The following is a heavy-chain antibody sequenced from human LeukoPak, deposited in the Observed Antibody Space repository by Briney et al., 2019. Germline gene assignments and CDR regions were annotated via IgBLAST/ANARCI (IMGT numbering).Heavy chain of an antibody. D-gene: IGHD3-9*01. Sequence: ASVKVSCKASGYTFTSYAMRWVRQAPGQRLEWMGWINAGNGNTKYLQKFQGRVTITRDTSASTAYMELSSLRSEDTAVSYCARDYDILTGYPDWYFDLWGRGTLVTVSS. J-gene: IGHJ2*01. CDR1: GYTFTSYA. CDR3: ARDYDILTGYPDWYFDL. V-gene: IGHV1-3*01. CDR2: INAGNGNT.